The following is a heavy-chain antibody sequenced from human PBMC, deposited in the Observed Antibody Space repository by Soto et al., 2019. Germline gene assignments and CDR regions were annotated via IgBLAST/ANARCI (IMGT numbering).Heavy chain of an antibody. CDR2: IYYSGST. J-gene: IGHJ6*03. Sequence: SETLSLTCTVSGGSISSYYWSWIRQPPGKGLEWIGYIYYSGSTNYNPSLKSRVTISVDTSKNQFSLKLGSVTAADTAVYYCARSHYYGSGSYYNGEIETSYYYMDVWGKGTTVTVSS. V-gene: IGHV4-59*01. CDR1: GGSISSYY. CDR3: ARSHYYGSGSYYNGEIETSYYYMDV. D-gene: IGHD3-10*01.